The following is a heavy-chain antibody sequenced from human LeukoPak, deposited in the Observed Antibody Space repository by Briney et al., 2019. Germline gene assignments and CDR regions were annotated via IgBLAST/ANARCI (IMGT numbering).Heavy chain of an antibody. D-gene: IGHD3-22*01. CDR3: ARGVGIYYDSSGYYPGYFDY. V-gene: IGHV1-18*01. CDR1: GYTFTSYG. Sequence: ASVKVSCKASGYTFTSYGISWVRQAPGQGLEWMGWISAYNGNTNYAQKLQGRVTMTTDTSTSTAYMELRSLRSDDTAVYYCARGVGIYYDSSGYYPGYFDYWGQGTLVTVSS. J-gene: IGHJ4*02. CDR2: ISAYNGNT.